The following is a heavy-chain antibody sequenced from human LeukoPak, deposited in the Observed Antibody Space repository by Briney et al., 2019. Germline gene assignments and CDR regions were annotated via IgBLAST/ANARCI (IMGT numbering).Heavy chain of an antibody. CDR2: INHSGST. V-gene: IGHV4-39*07. Sequence: SETLSLTCTVSGGSISSSSYYWVWIRQPPGKGLKWIGEINHSGSTNYNPSLKSRVTISVDTSKNQFSLKLSSVTAADTAVYYCARRFEGYWFDPWGQGTLVTVSS. J-gene: IGHJ5*02. CDR3: ARRFEGYWFDP. CDR1: GGSISSSSYY. D-gene: IGHD3-16*01.